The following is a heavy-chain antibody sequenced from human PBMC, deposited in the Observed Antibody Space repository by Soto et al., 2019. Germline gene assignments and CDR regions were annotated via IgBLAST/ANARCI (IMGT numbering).Heavy chain of an antibody. CDR2: IIPIYGTA. J-gene: IGHJ5*02. CDR1: GGTLRSYS. V-gene: IGHV1-69*01. D-gene: IGHD3-16*02. Sequence: QVQLVQSGAEVKKPGSSVKVSCKASGGTLRSYSISWVRQAPGQGLEWMGGIIPIYGTATYAQKFQGRVTIIADESTSPAYMELTNLKSEDTAVYYCARSRLGGKLPSYNWFDPWGQGTLVTVSS. CDR3: ARSRLGGKLPSYNWFDP.